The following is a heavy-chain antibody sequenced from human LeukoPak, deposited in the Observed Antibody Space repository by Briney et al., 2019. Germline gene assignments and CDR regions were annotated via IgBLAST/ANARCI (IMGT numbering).Heavy chain of an antibody. V-gene: IGHV3-23*01. J-gene: IGHJ4*02. Sequence: GGSLRLSCAASGFTFSSYAMSWVRQAPGKGLEWVSAISGSGGSTYYADSVKGRFTISRDNSKNTLYLQMNSLRAEDTAVYYRAKDRLRRRVVPAAFDYWGQGTLVTVSS. CDR3: AKDRLRRRVVPAAFDY. CDR1: GFTFSSYA. D-gene: IGHD2-2*01. CDR2: ISGSGGST.